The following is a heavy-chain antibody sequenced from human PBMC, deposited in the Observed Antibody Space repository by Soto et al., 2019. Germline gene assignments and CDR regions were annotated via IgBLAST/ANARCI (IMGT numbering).Heavy chain of an antibody. CDR1: GFTFSSYG. J-gene: IGHJ4*02. V-gene: IGHV3-30*18. CDR3: AKALYSSSSYFDY. CDR2: ISYDGSNK. D-gene: IGHD6-6*01. Sequence: QVQLVESGGGVVQPGRSLRLSCAASGFTFSSYGMHWVRQAPGKGLEWVAVISYDGSNKYYADSVKGRFTISRDNSKNTLYLQMNSLRAEDTAVYYCAKALYSSSSYFDYWGQGTLVTVSS.